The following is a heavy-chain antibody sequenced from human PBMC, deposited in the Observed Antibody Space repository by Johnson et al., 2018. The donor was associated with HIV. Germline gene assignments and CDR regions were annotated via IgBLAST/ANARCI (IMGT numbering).Heavy chain of an antibody. CDR2: ISFSDSTI. CDR1: GFIFSDYY. J-gene: IGHJ3*02. V-gene: IGHV3-11*04. D-gene: IGHD2-15*01. Sequence: QVQLVESGGGLVKPGGSLRLSCVASGFIFSDYYMSWIRQAPGKGLEWVSYISFSDSTIYSADSVQGRFTISRDNAKNSLYLQMNSLRAEETAVYYCARSKDCSGGSCPDGFDIWGQGTMVIVS. CDR3: ARSKDCSGGSCPDGFDI.